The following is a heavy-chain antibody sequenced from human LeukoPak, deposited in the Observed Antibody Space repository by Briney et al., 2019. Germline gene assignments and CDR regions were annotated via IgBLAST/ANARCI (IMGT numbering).Heavy chain of an antibody. CDR2: ISGSGGST. V-gene: IGHV3-23*01. D-gene: IGHD6-13*01. J-gene: IGHJ4*02. Sequence: GGSLRLSCAASGFTFSSYAMSWVRQAPGKGLEWVSAISGSGGSTYYADSVKGRFTISRDNSKNTLYLQMNSLRAEDTAVYYCAKDKYSSSWYTGGGEYYFDYWGQGTLVTVSS. CDR3: AKDKYSSSWYTGGGEYYFDY. CDR1: GFTFSSYA.